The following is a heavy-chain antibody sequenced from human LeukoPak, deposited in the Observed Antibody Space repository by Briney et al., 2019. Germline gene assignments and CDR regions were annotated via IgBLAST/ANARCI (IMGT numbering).Heavy chain of an antibody. V-gene: IGHV3-66*01. Sequence: GGSLRLSCAASGFTVSSNYMSWVRQAPGKGLEWVSVIYSGGSTYYADSVKGRFTISRDNSKNTLYLQTNSLRAEDTAVYYCARKAVAGTGLDYWGQGTLVTVSS. J-gene: IGHJ4*02. CDR2: IYSGGST. CDR1: GFTVSSNY. D-gene: IGHD6-19*01. CDR3: ARKAVAGTGLDY.